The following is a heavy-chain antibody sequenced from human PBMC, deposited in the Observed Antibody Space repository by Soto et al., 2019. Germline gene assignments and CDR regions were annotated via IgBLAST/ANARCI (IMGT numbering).Heavy chain of an antibody. D-gene: IGHD5-18*01. Sequence: SETLSLTCTVSGGSISSGDYYWSWIRQPPGKGLEWIGYIYYSGSTYYNPSLKSRVTISVDTSKNQFSLKLSSVTAADTAVYYCARSGYSYGAGWFDPWGLGTLVTVSS. V-gene: IGHV4-30-4*01. CDR3: ARSGYSYGAGWFDP. CDR1: GGSISSGDYY. J-gene: IGHJ5*02. CDR2: IYYSGST.